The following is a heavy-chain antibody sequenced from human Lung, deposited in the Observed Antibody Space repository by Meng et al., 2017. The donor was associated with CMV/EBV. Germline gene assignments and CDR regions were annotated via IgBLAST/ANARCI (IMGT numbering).Heavy chain of an antibody. CDR3: ATGVADFEY. J-gene: IGHJ4*02. D-gene: IGHD6-19*01. CDR2: MNPNRGTT. Sequence: VQLLQSGAEVSKPGASLKVSCKASGYTFTSYDINWVRQGTGQGLEWMGWMNPNRGTTGYAQKFQGRVTMTRNISKSTAYMDLSSLRSEDTAVYYCATGVADFEYWGQGTLVTVSS. CDR1: GYTFTSYD. V-gene: IGHV1-8*01.